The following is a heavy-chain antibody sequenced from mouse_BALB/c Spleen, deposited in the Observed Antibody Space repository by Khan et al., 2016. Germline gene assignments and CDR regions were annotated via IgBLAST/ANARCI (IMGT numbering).Heavy chain of an antibody. V-gene: IGHV1S29*02. J-gene: IGHJ1*01. CDR3: ARSNDWYFDV. CDR2: IYTYNGGT. Sequence: VQLQQSGPDLVKPGASVTISCTASGYTFTDYNMHWVKQSPGKSLEWIGYIYTYNGGTGYNQKIKNQATLTVDNSSSTASMELRSLASEASAFYCCARSNDWYFDVWGAGTTVTVSS. CDR1: GYTFTDYN.